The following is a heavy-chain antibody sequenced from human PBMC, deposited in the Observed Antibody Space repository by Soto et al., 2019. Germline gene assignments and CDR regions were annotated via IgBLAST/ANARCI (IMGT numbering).Heavy chain of an antibody. J-gene: IGHJ4*02. CDR1: GFTSSSYG. D-gene: IGHD5-12*01. Sequence: GGSLRLSCAASGFTSSSYGMHWVRQAPGKGLERVAVISYDGSNKYYADSVKGRFTISRDNSKNTLYLQMNSLRAEDTAVYYCAKGVYSGYDSHFDYWGQGTLVTVSS. CDR2: ISYDGSNK. V-gene: IGHV3-30*18. CDR3: AKGVYSGYDSHFDY.